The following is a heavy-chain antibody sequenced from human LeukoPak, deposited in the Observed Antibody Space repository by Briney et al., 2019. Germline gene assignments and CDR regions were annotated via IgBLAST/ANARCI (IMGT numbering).Heavy chain of an antibody. CDR3: ARDPPGYYDSSGYSGY. CDR1: GYTFTSYG. V-gene: IGHV1-18*01. Sequence: ASVKVSCKASGYTFTSYGISWVRQAPGQGLEWMGWISAYNGNTNYAQKLHGRVTMTTDTSTSTAYMELRSLRSDDTAVYYCARDPPGYYDSSGYSGYWGQGTLVTVSS. J-gene: IGHJ4*02. CDR2: ISAYNGNT. D-gene: IGHD3-22*01.